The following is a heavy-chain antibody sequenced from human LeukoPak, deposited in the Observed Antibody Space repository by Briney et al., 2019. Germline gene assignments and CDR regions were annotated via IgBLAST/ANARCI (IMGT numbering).Heavy chain of an antibody. CDR3: ARDISGDAFDI. D-gene: IGHD3-10*01. Sequence: PSETLSLTCTVSGYSISSGYYWGWIRQPSGKGLEWIGSIYHSGSTYYNPPLKSRVTISVDTSKNQFSLKLSSVTAADTAVYYCARDISGDAFDIWGQGTMVTVSS. V-gene: IGHV4-38-2*02. CDR2: IYHSGST. CDR1: GYSISSGYY. J-gene: IGHJ3*02.